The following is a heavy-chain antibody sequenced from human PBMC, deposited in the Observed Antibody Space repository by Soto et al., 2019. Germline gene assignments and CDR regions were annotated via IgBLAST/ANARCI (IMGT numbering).Heavy chain of an antibody. Sequence: QVQLVESGGGVVQPGRSLRLSCAASGFTFSSYAMHWVRQAPGKGLEWVAVISYDGSNKYYADSVKGRFTISRDNSKNPLYLQMNSLRAEDTAVYYCARGDRVGYFDYWGQGTLVTVSS. CDR1: GFTFSSYA. CDR2: ISYDGSNK. D-gene: IGHD2-21*02. J-gene: IGHJ4*02. CDR3: ARGDRVGYFDY. V-gene: IGHV3-30-3*01.